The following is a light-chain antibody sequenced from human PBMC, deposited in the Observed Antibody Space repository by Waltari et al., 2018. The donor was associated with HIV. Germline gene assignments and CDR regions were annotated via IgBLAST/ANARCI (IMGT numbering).Light chain of an antibody. V-gene: IGLV2-14*01. CDR2: DVT. CDR1: SSDIGGFTY. J-gene: IGLJ1*01. CDR3: SSYTTNAAYV. Sequence: QSALTQPASVSGSPGQSITISCTGTSSDIGGFTYVHWYQHHPGKAPNLIIYDVTNRPSGAFIRFAGSKSGNTASLTISGLQADDECDYYCSSYTTNAAYVFGTGTRVTVL.